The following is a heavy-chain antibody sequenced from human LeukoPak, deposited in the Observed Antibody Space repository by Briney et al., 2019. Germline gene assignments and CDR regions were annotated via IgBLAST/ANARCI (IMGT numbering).Heavy chain of an antibody. CDR3: ARGRSLGIYDY. D-gene: IGHD1-26*01. Sequence: PSETLSLTCAVYGGSFSGYYWSWIRQPPGKGLEWIGEINHSGSTNYNPSLKSRVTISVDTSKNQFSLKLSSVTAADTAVYYCARGRSLGIYDYWGQGTLVTVSS. V-gene: IGHV4-34*01. CDR2: INHSGST. J-gene: IGHJ4*02. CDR1: GGSFSGYY.